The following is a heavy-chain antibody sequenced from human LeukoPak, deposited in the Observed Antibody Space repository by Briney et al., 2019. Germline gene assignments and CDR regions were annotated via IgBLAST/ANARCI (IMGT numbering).Heavy chain of an antibody. J-gene: IGHJ6*03. CDR2: IYYSGST. Sequence: SETLSLTCTVSGGSISSYYWSWIRQPPGKGLEWIGYIYYSGSTNYNPSLKSRVTISVDTSKNQFSLKLSSVTAADTAVYYCARGTGDLLYYYYYYYMDVWGKGTTVTVSS. CDR3: ARGTGDLLYYYYYYYMDV. CDR1: GGSISSYY. V-gene: IGHV4-59*01. D-gene: IGHD7-27*01.